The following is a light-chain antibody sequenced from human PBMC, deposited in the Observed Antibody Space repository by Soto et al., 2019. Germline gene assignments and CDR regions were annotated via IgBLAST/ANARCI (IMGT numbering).Light chain of an antibody. CDR2: VNI. J-gene: IGLJ1*01. V-gene: IGLV1-40*01. CDR3: QSYDSSLSGYV. CDR1: SSNIGAGYD. Sequence: QSVLTQPPSVSGAPGQRVTISCTGSSSNIGAGYDVHWYQQLPGTAPKLLIYVNINRPSGVPDRFSGSKSGTSASLAITGLQAEDEADYYCQSYDSSLSGYVFGTGTKVT.